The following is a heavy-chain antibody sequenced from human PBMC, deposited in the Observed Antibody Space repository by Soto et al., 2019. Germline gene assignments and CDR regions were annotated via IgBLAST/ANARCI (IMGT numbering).Heavy chain of an antibody. V-gene: IGHV4-31*03. J-gene: IGHJ4*02. CDR1: GGSVSSGGYY. Sequence: SETLSLTCTVSGGSVSSGGYYWSWIRQHPGKGLEWIGYISYSGSTYYNPSLKSRVTISVDTSKNQFSLNLSSVTAADTAVYYCAREPFSRSPLFDSWGQGTLVTVSS. CDR2: ISYSGST. CDR3: AREPFSRSPLFDS. D-gene: IGHD6-6*01.